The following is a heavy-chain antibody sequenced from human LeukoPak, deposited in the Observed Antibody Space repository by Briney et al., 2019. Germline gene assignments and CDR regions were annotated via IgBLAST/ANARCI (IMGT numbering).Heavy chain of an antibody. CDR1: GGTFSSYA. CDR3: ARDPGVVVTASYFDY. D-gene: IGHD2-21*02. Sequence: GSSVKVSCKASGGTFSSYAISWVRQAPGQGLEWKGGIIPIFGTANYAQKFQGRVTITADKSTSTAYMELSSLRSEDTAVYYCARDPGVVVTASYFDYWGQGTLVTVSS. CDR2: IIPIFGTA. J-gene: IGHJ4*02. V-gene: IGHV1-69*06.